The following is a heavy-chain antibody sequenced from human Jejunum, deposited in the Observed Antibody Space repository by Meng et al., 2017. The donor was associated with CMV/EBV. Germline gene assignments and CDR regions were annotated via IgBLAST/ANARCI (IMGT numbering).Heavy chain of an antibody. J-gene: IGHJ1*01. CDR1: GFTFSSYT. CDR3: ARGYYYDTSGYYVEYFQH. Sequence: EVQLVESGGGVVKPGGPLRLSCAASGFTFSSYTMNWVRQAPGKGLEWVSSISPGSNYIYYTDSVRGRFTISRDNAKNSLYLQMNSLRAEDTAVYYCARGYYYDTSGYYVEYFQHWGQGTLVTVSS. D-gene: IGHD3-22*01. CDR2: ISPGSNYI. V-gene: IGHV3-21*01.